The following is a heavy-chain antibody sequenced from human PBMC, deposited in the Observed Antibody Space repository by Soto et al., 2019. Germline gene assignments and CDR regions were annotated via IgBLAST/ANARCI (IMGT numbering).Heavy chain of an antibody. CDR3: ARVGKYTWDIPLDAFDI. Sequence: GGSLRLSCAASGFPVSRDFMSWVRQAPRKGLEWVSVIHSDGNTYYSDSVKGRFTTSRDNSRNTLYLQMNSLRAEDTAVYYCARVGKYTWDIPLDAFDIWGQGTMVTVSS. D-gene: IGHD1-20*01. CDR2: IHSDGNT. CDR1: GFPVSRDF. J-gene: IGHJ3*02. V-gene: IGHV3-66*01.